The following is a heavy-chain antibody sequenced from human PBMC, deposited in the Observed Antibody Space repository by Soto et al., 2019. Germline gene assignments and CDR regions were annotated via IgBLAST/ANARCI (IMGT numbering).Heavy chain of an antibody. D-gene: IGHD3-10*01. V-gene: IGHV4-31*03. CDR1: GGSINSGGYH. CDR2: IYYRGNT. Sequence: SETLSLTCSVSGGSINSGGYHWTWIRQHPEKGLEWIGYIYYRGNTYYNPSLRSRLTISVDTSKNQFSLNLTSVTAADTAVYYCARTSGPGFRGRVHPWGQGTLVTVSS. J-gene: IGHJ1*01. CDR3: ARTSGPGFRGRVHP.